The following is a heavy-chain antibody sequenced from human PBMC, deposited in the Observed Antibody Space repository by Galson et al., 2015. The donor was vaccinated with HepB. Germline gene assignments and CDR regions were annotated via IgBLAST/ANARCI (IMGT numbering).Heavy chain of an antibody. Sequence: SLRLSCAASGFIFNDYFMNWVRQAPGKGLEWVSSITGGSDYVFHADSVKGRFTISRDNANNSLYLQMNNLRPDDTAIYYCVRGIVVPPHNWFDPWGQGTLVTVSS. D-gene: IGHD3-22*01. V-gene: IGHV3-21*01. CDR1: GFIFNDYF. CDR2: ITGGSDYV. J-gene: IGHJ5*02. CDR3: VRGIVVPPHNWFDP.